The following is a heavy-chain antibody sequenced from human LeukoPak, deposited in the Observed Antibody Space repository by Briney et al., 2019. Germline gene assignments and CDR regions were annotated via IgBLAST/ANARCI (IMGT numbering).Heavy chain of an antibody. CDR2: ISGSGGST. CDR1: GFTFSRYG. V-gene: IGHV3-23*01. J-gene: IGHJ4*02. Sequence: SGGSLRLSCAASGFTFSRYGMSWVRQAPGKGLEWVSAISGSGGSTYYADSVKGRFTISRDNSKNTLYLQMNSLRAEDTAVYYCAKFRMITFGGVIVDYDYWGQGTLVTVSS. D-gene: IGHD3-16*02. CDR3: AKFRMITFGGVIVDYDY.